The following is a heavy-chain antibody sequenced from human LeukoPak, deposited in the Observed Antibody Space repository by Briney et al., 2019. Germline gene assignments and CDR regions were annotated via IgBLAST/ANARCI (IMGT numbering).Heavy chain of an antibody. D-gene: IGHD6-13*01. J-gene: IGHJ4*02. CDR2: MSAYNGNT. V-gene: IGHV1-18*01. Sequence: ASVKVSCKASGYTFTSFDIFWVRQAPGQGLEWMGWMSAYNGNTNYAQKPQGRVTMTTDTSTSTAYMELRSLRSDDTAVYYCASMIAAAGGSFDYWGQGTLVTVSS. CDR3: ASMIAAAGGSFDY. CDR1: GYTFTSFD.